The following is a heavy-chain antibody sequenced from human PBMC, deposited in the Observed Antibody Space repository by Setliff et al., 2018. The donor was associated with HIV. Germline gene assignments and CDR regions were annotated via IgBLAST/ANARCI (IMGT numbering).Heavy chain of an antibody. V-gene: IGHV3-23*01. J-gene: IGHJ2*01. CDR1: GFTFNTYA. CDR2: ISAGGGNT. D-gene: IGHD4-17*01. CDR3: AKDPTHDSYGDYYWYFDL. Sequence: GGSLRLSCAASGFTFNTYAMNWVRQAPGKGLEWVSGISAGGGNTYYGDSVKGRLTISRDDSKNTLYLQMNSLRAEDTAVYYCAKDPTHDSYGDYYWYFDLWGRGTLVTVSS.